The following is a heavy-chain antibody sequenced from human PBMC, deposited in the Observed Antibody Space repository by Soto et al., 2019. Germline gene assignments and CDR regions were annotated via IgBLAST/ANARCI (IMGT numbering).Heavy chain of an antibody. CDR1: GYSFTSYW. CDR3: ARHVVAARGWVEEPL. CDR2: IDPSDSYT. D-gene: IGHD1-1*01. V-gene: IGHV5-10-1*01. Sequence: EVPLVQSGAEVKKPGASLRISCKGSGYSFTSYWISWVRQMPGKGLEWMGRIDPSDSYTNYSPSFQGHVTISADKSISTAYLQWSSLKASDTAMYYCARHVVAARGWVEEPLWGQGTLVTVAS. J-gene: IGHJ4*02.